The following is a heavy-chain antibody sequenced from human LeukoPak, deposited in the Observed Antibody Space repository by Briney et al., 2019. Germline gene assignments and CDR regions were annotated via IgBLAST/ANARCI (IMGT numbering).Heavy chain of an antibody. Sequence: PSETLSLTGTVSGGSISSYYWSWIRQPAGKGLEWIGRIYTSGSTNYNPSLKSRVTMSVDTSKNQFSLKLSSVTAADTAVYYCARGSYYDSSGYYPHQFDYWGQGTLVTVSS. V-gene: IGHV4-4*07. J-gene: IGHJ4*02. CDR1: GGSISSYY. CDR3: ARGSYYDSSGYYPHQFDY. D-gene: IGHD3-22*01. CDR2: IYTSGST.